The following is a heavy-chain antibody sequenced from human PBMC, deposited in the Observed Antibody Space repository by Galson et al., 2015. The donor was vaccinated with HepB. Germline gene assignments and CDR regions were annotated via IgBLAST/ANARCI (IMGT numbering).Heavy chain of an antibody. D-gene: IGHD2-15*01. CDR2: ISANSGRT. CDR3: ARDRSHSLDF. J-gene: IGHJ4*02. Sequence: SVKVSCKASGGTFSSYAISWVRQAPGQGLEWMGWISANSGRTTYAWRLLGRLTLTTDTSTSTAYMELRSLRSDDTAIYYCARDRSHSLDFWGQGTLVTVSS. CDR1: GGTFSSYA. V-gene: IGHV1-18*01.